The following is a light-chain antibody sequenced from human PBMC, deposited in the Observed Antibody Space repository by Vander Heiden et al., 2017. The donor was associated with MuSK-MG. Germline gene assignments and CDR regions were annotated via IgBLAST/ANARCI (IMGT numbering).Light chain of an antibody. CDR1: QSISSW. CDR2: KAS. Sequence: DIQMTQSPSTLSASVGDRVTITCRASQSISSWLAWYQQKPGKAPKLLIYKASSLESGVPSRFSGSGSGTEFTLTISSLQPDDFATYYCQQYNSYPLAFGQWTKVEIK. J-gene: IGKJ1*01. CDR3: QQYNSYPLA. V-gene: IGKV1-5*03.